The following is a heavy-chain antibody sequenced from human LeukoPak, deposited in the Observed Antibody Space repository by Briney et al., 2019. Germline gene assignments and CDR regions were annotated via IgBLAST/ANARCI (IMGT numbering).Heavy chain of an antibody. J-gene: IGHJ3*02. V-gene: IGHV4-39*07. CDR2: IYYSGST. CDR1: GGSISSSSYY. Sequence: PSETMSLTCTVSGGSISSSSYYWGWIRQPPGKGLEWIGSIYYSGSTNYNPSLKSRVTISVDTSKNQFSLKLSSVTAADTAVYYCARSRHIRRQLWLGYAFDIWGQGTMVTVSS. D-gene: IGHD5-18*01. CDR3: ARSRHIRRQLWLGYAFDI.